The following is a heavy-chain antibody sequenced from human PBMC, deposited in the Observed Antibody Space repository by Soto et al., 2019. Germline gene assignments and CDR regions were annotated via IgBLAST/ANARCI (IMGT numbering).Heavy chain of an antibody. CDR2: IIPILGIA. CDR1: GGAFSSYT. CDR3: ARDSRINYFDY. V-gene: IGHV1-69*08. Sequence: QVQLVQSGAEVKKPGSSVKVSCKASGGAFSSYTISWVRQAPGQGLEWMGRIIPILGIANYAQKFQGRVTITADKSTSTAYMELSSLRSEDTAVYYCARDSRINYFDYWGQGTLVTVSS. J-gene: IGHJ4*02.